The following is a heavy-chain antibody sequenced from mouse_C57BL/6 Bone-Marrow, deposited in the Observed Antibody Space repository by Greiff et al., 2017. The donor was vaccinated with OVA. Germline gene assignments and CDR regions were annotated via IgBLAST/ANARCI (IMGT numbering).Heavy chain of an antibody. J-gene: IGHJ2*01. D-gene: IGHD1-1*01. CDR2: INPYNGGT. CDR3: AIQGVYYGSSYGY. Sequence: EVQLQESGPVLVKPGASVKMSCKASGYTFTDYYMNWVKQSHGKSLEWIGVINPYNGGTSYNQKFKGKATLTVDKSSSTAYMELNSLTTEDSAVDYCAIQGVYYGSSYGYWGQGTTLTVSS. V-gene: IGHV1-19*01. CDR1: GYTFTDYY.